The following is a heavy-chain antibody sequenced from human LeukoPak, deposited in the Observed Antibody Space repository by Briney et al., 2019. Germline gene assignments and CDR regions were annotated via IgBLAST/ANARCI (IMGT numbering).Heavy chain of an antibody. J-gene: IGHJ4*02. V-gene: IGHV1-2*02. CDR2: INPNTGGT. D-gene: IGHD2-2*01. CDR3: ARRPIVGVPAPIDY. CDR1: GYTFADYY. Sequence: ASVKVSCKASGYTFADYYIHWVRQAPGQGLEWMGLINPNTGGTNYAQKFQGRVTMTRDTSIITAYMELSRLRSDDTAVYYCARRPIVGVPAPIDYWGQGNLVTVSS.